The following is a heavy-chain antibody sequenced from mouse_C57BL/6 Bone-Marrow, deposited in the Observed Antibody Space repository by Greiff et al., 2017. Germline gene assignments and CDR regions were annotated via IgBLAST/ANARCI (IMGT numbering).Heavy chain of an antibody. Sequence: EVQLQQSGPELVKPGASVKISCKASGYTFTDYYMNWVKQSHGKSLEWIGDINPNNGGTSYNQKFKGKATLTVDKSSSTAYMELRSLTSEDSAVYYCARDPGWFAYWGQGTLVTVSA. CDR3: ARDPGWFAY. V-gene: IGHV1-26*01. J-gene: IGHJ3*01. CDR1: GYTFTDYY. CDR2: INPNNGGT.